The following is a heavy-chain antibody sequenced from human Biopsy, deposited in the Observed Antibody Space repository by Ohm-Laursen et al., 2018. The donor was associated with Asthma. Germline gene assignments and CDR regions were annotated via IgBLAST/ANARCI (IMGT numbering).Heavy chain of an antibody. CDR2: ISWNSATI. J-gene: IGHJ4*02. D-gene: IGHD3-22*01. Sequence: SLRLSCSASGFKFNEYTMHWVRQAPGKGLEWVSGISWNSATIGYADSVEGRFTISRDNAKNSVFLHMDSLRPEDTAFYYCAKVRSDWVITESFDYWGQGVLVTVSS. V-gene: IGHV3-9*01. CDR3: AKVRSDWVITESFDY. CDR1: GFKFNEYT.